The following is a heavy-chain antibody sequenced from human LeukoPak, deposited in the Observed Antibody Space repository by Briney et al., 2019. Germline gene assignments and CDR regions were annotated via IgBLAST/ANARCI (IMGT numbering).Heavy chain of an antibody. CDR1: GRSNSSYY. CDR3: ASSDIYCGGDCYAFDY. Sequence: SDTLSLIRTISGRSNSSYYWRWIRQPPGKGLEWIGYISYSGSTNHNPSLKGRVSISVDTSKNQFSLRLSSVTAADKAVYYCASSDIYCGGDCYAFDYWGQGTLVTVSS. J-gene: IGHJ4*02. V-gene: IGHV4-59*08. D-gene: IGHD2-21*02. CDR2: ISYSGST.